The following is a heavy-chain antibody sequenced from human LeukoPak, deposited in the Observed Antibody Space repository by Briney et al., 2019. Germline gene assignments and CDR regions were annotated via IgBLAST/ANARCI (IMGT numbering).Heavy chain of an antibody. CDR1: GFSFHIYV. CDR2: MSDSGDYT. V-gene: IGHV3-23*01. J-gene: IGHJ4*02. CDR3: AKDRHGIVGATPFDF. Sequence: GGSVRLSCAASGFSFHIYVMSWVRQAPGKGLEWVSSMSDSGDYTNYADSVKGRFSISRDNSKSTLYLQMDSLRGEDTAVYYCAKDRHGIVGATPFDFWGQGTLVTVSS. D-gene: IGHD1-26*01.